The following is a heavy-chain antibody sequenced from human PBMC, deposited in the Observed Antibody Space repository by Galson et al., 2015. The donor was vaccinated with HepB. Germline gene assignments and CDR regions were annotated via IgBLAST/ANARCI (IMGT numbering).Heavy chain of an antibody. CDR3: ARNPLRMGFDY. Sequence: SLRLSCAASGFTFSSYAMHWVRQAPGKGLEWVAVISYDGSNKYYADSVKGRFTISRDNSKNTLYLQMNSLRAEDTAVYYCARNPLRMGFDYWGQGTLVTVSS. D-gene: IGHD4-17*01. CDR1: GFTFSSYA. V-gene: IGHV3-30-3*01. J-gene: IGHJ4*02. CDR2: ISYDGSNK.